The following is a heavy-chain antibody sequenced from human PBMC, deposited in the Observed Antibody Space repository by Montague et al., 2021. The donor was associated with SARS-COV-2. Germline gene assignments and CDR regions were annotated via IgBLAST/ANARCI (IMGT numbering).Heavy chain of an antibody. CDR1: GGSISSYY. Sequence: SETLSLTCEVSGGSISSYYWSWIRQSPGKGLEWIGYVHYTGSTKYNPSLKTRVTLSLDTPKKHCSLKLKSVTAADTAVYYCARAQNTCFIANCVNYFDYWGQGALVTVSS. D-gene: IGHD1-1*01. CDR3: ARAQNTCFIANCVNYFDY. CDR2: VHYTGST. V-gene: IGHV4-59*01. J-gene: IGHJ4*02.